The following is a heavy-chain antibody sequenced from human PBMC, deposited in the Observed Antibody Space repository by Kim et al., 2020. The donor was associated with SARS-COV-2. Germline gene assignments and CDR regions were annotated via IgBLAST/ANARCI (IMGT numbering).Heavy chain of an antibody. D-gene: IGHD3-3*01. V-gene: IGHV4-38-2*02. Sequence: SETLSLTCRVSGDSISSDYYCGWIRQSAEKRAGWIGSIYHTGTTYYTPSLKSRITISVDTSKHRFSMKRTFVTAADTAVYYCARDHEFGSGKASGGYFDFWGQGTRVTVPS. CDR2: IYHTGTT. CDR1: GDSISSDYY. J-gene: IGHJ4*02. CDR3: ARDHEFGSGKASGGYFDF.